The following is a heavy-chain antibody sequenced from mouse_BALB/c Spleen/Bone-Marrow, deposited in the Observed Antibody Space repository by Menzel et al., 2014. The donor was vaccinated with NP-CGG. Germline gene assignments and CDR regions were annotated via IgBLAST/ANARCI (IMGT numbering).Heavy chain of an antibody. J-gene: IGHJ3*01. CDR1: GYAFTNYL. Sequence: QVQLQQSGAELVRPGTSVKVSCKAPGYAFTNYLIEWVKQRPGQGLEWIGVINPGSGGTNYNEKFKGKATLTADKSSSAAYMQLSSLTSDDSAVYFCARELGVFAYWGQGTLVTVSA. D-gene: IGHD4-1*01. CDR2: INPGSGGT. CDR3: ARELGVFAY. V-gene: IGHV1-54*01.